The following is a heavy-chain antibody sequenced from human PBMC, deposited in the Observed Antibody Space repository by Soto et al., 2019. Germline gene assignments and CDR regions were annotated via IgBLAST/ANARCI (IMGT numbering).Heavy chain of an antibody. CDR1: GYSLTSYW. CDR3: ARLIYGVEEGPFDY. J-gene: IGHJ4*02. Sequence: RGESLKISCKGSGYSLTSYWIGWVRQMPGKGLEWMGIIYPGDSDTRYSPSFQGQVTISADKSISTAYLQWSSLKASDTAIYYCARLIYGVEEGPFDYWGQGTVVTVSS. D-gene: IGHD4-17*01. V-gene: IGHV5-51*01. CDR2: IYPGDSDT.